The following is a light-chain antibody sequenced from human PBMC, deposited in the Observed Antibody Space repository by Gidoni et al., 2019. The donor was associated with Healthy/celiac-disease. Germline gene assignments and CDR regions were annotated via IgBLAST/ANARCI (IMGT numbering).Light chain of an antibody. V-gene: IGKV1-8*01. J-gene: IGKJ1*01. Sequence: AIRITQSPSSLSASTGDRVTITCRASQGISSYLAWYQQKPGKAPKLLIYAASPLQSGVPSRFSGSGSGTDFTLTISCLQSEDFATYYCQQYYSYPLKTFXQXTKVEIK. CDR1: QGISSY. CDR3: QQYYSYPLKT. CDR2: AAS.